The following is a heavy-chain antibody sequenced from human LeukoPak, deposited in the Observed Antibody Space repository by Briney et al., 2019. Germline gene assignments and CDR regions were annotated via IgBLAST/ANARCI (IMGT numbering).Heavy chain of an antibody. CDR1: GFTFSSYG. CDR3: ATVELPDY. CDR2: IWYDGSNK. V-gene: IGHV3-33*01. D-gene: IGHD1-26*01. Sequence: GGSLRLYCAASGFTFSSYGMHWVRQAPGKGLEWVAVIWYDGSNKYYEDSVKGRFTISRDNSKNTLYLQMNSLRAEDTAVYYCATVELPDYWGQGTLVTVSS. J-gene: IGHJ4*02.